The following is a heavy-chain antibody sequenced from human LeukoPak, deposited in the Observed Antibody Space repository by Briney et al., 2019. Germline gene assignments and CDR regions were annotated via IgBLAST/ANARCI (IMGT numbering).Heavy chain of an antibody. CDR1: GFTFSSYA. D-gene: IGHD2-2*01. CDR2: MSYDGSNK. V-gene: IGHV3-30-3*01. CDR3: ARDRVGVQVPAANTNWFDP. J-gene: IGHJ5*02. Sequence: PGGSLRLSCAASGFTFSSYAMHWVRQAPGKGLEWVAVMSYDGSNKYYADSVKGRFTISRDNSKNTLYLQMNSLRAEDTAVYYCARDRVGVQVPAANTNWFDPWGQGTLVTVSS.